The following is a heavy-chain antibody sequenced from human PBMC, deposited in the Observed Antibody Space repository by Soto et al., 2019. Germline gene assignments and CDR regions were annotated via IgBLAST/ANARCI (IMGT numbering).Heavy chain of an antibody. CDR2: IYYSGST. J-gene: IGHJ6*02. V-gene: IGHV4-31*03. CDR1: GGSISSGGYY. Sequence: TLSLTCTVSGGSISSGGYYWSWIRQHPGKGLEWIGYIYYSGSTYYNPSLKSRVTISVDTSKNQLSLKLSSVTAADTAVYYCARDGSSMITFGGVIAGMDVWGQGTTVTVSS. D-gene: IGHD3-16*02. CDR3: ARDGSSMITFGGVIAGMDV.